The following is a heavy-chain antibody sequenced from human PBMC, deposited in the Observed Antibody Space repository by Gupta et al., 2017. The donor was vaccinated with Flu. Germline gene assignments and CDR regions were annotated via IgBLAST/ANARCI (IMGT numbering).Heavy chain of an antibody. J-gene: IGHJ4*02. Sequence: ASGFIFGDDWMSWVRQAPGKGLEWLGNIKQDGRESHYVDSVKGRFTISRDNSKNALYLQMNSLRIEDTSVDVCARGSGSHWGRGTLVTVSS. CDR2: IKQDGRES. V-gene: IGHV3-7*01. CDR3: ARGSGSH. CDR1: GFIFGDDW. D-gene: IGHD6-19*01.